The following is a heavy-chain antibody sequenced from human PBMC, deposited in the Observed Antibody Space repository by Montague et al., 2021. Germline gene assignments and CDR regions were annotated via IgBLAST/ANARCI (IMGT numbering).Heavy chain of an antibody. CDR1: GGSISSDDFY. D-gene: IGHD2-15*01. J-gene: IGHJ4*02. Sequence: TLSLTCSVSGGSISSDDFYWSWIRQPPGKGPEWIGSLYDSGSTTYNPSLKSRLTLSLDTSKNQVSLRLTSVTAADTAVYYCARSGGYCSGGRCDTFDYWGQGTLVTVSS. CDR3: ARSGGYCSGGRCDTFDY. CDR2: LYDSGST. V-gene: IGHV4-31*03.